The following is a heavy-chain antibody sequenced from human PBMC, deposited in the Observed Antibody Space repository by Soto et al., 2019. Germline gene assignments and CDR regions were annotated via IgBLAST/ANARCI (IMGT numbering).Heavy chain of an antibody. J-gene: IGHJ6*02. D-gene: IGHD6-19*01. Sequence: SETLSLTCTVSGGSVSSGSYYWSWIRQPPGKGLEWIGYIYYSGSTNYNPPPKSRVTISVDTSKNQFSLKLSSVTAADTAVYYCARERVNSIAVAGTDYYYGMDVWGQGTTVTVSS. CDR2: IYYSGST. V-gene: IGHV4-61*01. CDR1: GGSVSSGSYY. CDR3: ARERVNSIAVAGTDYYYGMDV.